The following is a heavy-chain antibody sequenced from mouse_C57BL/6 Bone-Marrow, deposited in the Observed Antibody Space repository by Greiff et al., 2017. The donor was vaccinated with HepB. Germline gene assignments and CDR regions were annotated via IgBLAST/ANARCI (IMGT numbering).Heavy chain of an antibody. V-gene: IGHV1-81*01. CDR2: IYPRSGNT. CDR3: ARFSIYYGGAWFAY. CDR1: GYTFTSYG. Sequence: QVQLQQSGAELARPGASVKLSCKASGYTFTSYGISWVKQSTGQGLEWIGEIYPRSGNTYYNEKFKGKATLTADKSSSTAYMELRSLTSEDAAVYVCARFSIYYGGAWFAYWGQGTLVTVSA. D-gene: IGHD2-1*01. J-gene: IGHJ3*01.